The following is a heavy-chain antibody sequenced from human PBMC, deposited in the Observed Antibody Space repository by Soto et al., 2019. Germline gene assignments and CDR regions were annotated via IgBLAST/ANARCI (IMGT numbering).Heavy chain of an antibody. J-gene: IGHJ5*02. Sequence: PGGSVRLSCAASGFSFSTYSMNWVRQAPGKGLEWVSYISSSSTTIYYADSVKGRFTISRDNAKNSLYLQMNSLRAEDTAVYYCARDQTTGDWFDAWGQGALVTVSS. CDR1: GFSFSTYS. CDR2: ISSSSTTI. D-gene: IGHD4-17*01. V-gene: IGHV3-48*01. CDR3: ARDQTTGDWFDA.